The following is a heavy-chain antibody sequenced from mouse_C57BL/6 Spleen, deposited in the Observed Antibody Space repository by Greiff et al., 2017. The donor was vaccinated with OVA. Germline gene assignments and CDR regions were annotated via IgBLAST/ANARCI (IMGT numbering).Heavy chain of an antibody. D-gene: IGHD4-1*01. CDR1: GFTFTDYY. J-gene: IGHJ1*03. Sequence: EVQGVESGGGLVQPGGSLSLSCAASGFTFTDYYMSWVRQPPGKALEWLGFIRNKANGYTTEYSASVKGRFTISRDNSQSILYLQMNALGAEDSATYYCARYNWAYFDVWGTGTTVTVSS. CDR3: ARYNWAYFDV. CDR2: IRNKANGYTT. V-gene: IGHV7-3*01.